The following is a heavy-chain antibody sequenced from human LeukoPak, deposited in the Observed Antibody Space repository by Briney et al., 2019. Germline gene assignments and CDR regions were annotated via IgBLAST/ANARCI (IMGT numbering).Heavy chain of an antibody. CDR1: GYTFTGIY. CDR2: INPNSGAT. Sequence: ASVKVSCKASGYTFTGIYIHWVRQAPGQGLEWMGWINPNSGATTYAQKFQGRVTLTRDTSLSTAYMDLSRLTSDDTALYYCARDIVSTTGLFFDWGQGTLVTVSS. J-gene: IGHJ4*02. V-gene: IGHV1-2*02. CDR3: ARDIVSTTGLFFD. D-gene: IGHD5/OR15-5a*01.